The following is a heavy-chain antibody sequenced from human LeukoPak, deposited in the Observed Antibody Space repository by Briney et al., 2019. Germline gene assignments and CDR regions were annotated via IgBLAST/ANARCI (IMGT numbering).Heavy chain of an antibody. Sequence: GASVKVSCKASGYTFTGYYMHWVRRAPGQGLEWMGWINPNSGGTNYAQKFQGRVTMTRDTSISTAYMELSRLRSDDTAVYYCARGPFVVVPAADSWFDPWGQGTLVTVSS. CDR2: INPNSGGT. CDR1: GYTFTGYY. J-gene: IGHJ5*02. V-gene: IGHV1-2*02. D-gene: IGHD2-2*01. CDR3: ARGPFVVVPAADSWFDP.